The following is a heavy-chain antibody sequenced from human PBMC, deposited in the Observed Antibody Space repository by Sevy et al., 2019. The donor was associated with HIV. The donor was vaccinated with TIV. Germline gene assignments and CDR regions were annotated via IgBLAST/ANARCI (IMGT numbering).Heavy chain of an antibody. Sequence: GESLKISCAASGFTFSSFEMNWVRQAPGKGLEWVSYISSSDNTIYYADSVKGRFTISRDNAKNSLYLQMNSLRAGDTAIYYCARPDDLGAFDIWGQGTLVTVSS. CDR2: ISSSDNTI. CDR1: GFTFSSFE. J-gene: IGHJ3*02. V-gene: IGHV3-48*03. CDR3: ARPDDLGAFDI. D-gene: IGHD3-3*01.